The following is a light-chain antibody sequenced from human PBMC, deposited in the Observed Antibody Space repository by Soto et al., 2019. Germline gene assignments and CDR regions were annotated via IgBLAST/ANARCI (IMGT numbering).Light chain of an antibody. CDR3: QQYNNWPPWT. J-gene: IGKJ1*01. Sequence: EIVMTQSPATLSVSPGERATVSCRASQSVSGNLAWYQQKPGQAPRLLIYAASTRATGIPARFSGSGSGTEFTLTISSLQSEDVAVYYCQQYNNWPPWTFGQGTRVEIK. V-gene: IGKV3-15*01. CDR2: AAS. CDR1: QSVSGN.